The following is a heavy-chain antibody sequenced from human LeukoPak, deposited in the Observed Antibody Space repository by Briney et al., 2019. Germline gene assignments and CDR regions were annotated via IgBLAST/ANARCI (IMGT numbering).Heavy chain of an antibody. CDR3: TRDRAYGALDY. CDR2: INGDGSLN. J-gene: IGHJ4*02. Sequence: GGSLRLSCAASGFTFSTSWMTWVRQAPGKGLEWVASINGDGSLNGHVASVKGRFTISRDNAKNSVYLQMISLRDEDTAVYYCTRDRAYGALDYWGQGTLVTVSS. D-gene: IGHD4/OR15-4a*01. V-gene: IGHV3-7*01. CDR1: GFTFSTSW.